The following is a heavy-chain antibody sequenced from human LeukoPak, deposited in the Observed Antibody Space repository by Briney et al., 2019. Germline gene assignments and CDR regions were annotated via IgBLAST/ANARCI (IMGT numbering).Heavy chain of an antibody. CDR3: ARVGGWYDFFDY. CDR2: IYYSGST. J-gene: IGHJ4*02. Sequence: SETLSLTCTVSGGSISSSSYYWGWIRQPPGKGLEWIGSIYYSGSTYYNPSLKSRVTISVDTSKNQFSLKLSSVTAADTAVYYCARVGGWYDFFDYWGQGTLVTVSS. D-gene: IGHD2-15*01. V-gene: IGHV4-39*07. CDR1: GGSISSSSYY.